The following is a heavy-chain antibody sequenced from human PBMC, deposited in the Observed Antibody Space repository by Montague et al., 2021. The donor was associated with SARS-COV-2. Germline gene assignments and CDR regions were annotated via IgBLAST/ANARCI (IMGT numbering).Heavy chain of an antibody. V-gene: IGHV4-61*02. CDR2: IYASGST. CDR1: GGYISSGSYY. CDR3: ARDLSSSWYYWFDL. D-gene: IGHD6-13*01. J-gene: IGHJ5*02. Sequence: TLSLTCTVSGGYISSGSYYWSWIRQPAGRGMERIGRIYASGSTKYNPSLKSRATISVDTSKNQFSLKVSSVTAADTAEYYCARDLSSSWYYWFDLWGQGTLVTVSS.